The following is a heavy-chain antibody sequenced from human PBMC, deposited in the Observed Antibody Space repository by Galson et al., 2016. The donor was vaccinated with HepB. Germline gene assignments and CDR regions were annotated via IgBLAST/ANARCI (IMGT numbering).Heavy chain of an antibody. D-gene: IGHD3-16*01. CDR1: GFTFSSYT. CDR2: ISGSGGST. V-gene: IGHV3-23*01. J-gene: IGHJ4*02. CDR3: AKDALLLWGSPTDC. Sequence: SLRLSCAASGFTFSSYTMSWVRQAPGRGLVWVSLISGSGGSTHYADSVKGRFTISRDNSKNTLYLQMYSLRAEDTAVYYCAKDALLLWGSPTDCWGQGTLVTVSS.